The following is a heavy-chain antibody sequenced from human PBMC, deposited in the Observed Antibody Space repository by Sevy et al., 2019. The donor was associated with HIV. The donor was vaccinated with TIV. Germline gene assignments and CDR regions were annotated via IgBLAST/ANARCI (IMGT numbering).Heavy chain of an antibody. CDR2: LSFGCGKI. V-gene: IGHV3-23*01. CDR1: GFPFNIYS. J-gene: IGHJ4*02. D-gene: IGHD2-8*01. Sequence: GESLKISCATSGFPFNIYSMSWVRQAPGKGLEWVSTLSFGCGKINYADSVKGRFIISRDDSKNTLYLQMNSLRAEDTAVYFCAREGCTRPHDYWGQGTLVTVSS. CDR3: AREGCTRPHDY.